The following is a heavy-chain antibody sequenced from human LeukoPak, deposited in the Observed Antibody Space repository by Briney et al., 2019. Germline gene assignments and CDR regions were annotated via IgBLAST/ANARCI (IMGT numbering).Heavy chain of an antibody. CDR3: ARGVAIFGVVPYADY. Sequence: SETLSLTCTVSGGSISSGSYYWSWIRQPAGKGLEWIGRIYTSGSTNYNPSLKSRVTISVDTSKNQFSLKLSSVTAADTAVYYRARGVAIFGVVPYADYWGQGSLVTVSS. V-gene: IGHV4-61*02. CDR2: IYTSGST. D-gene: IGHD3-3*01. CDR1: GGSISSGSYY. J-gene: IGHJ4*02.